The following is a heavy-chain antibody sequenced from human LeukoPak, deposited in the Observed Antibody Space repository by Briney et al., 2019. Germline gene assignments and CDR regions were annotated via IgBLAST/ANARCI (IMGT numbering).Heavy chain of an antibody. D-gene: IGHD2-2*01. J-gene: IGHJ6*04. CDR3: VKSQTPVVPAAMSGMDV. V-gene: IGHV3-30*18. CDR1: GFTFSSYG. Sequence: PGRSLRLSCAASGFTFSSYGMHWVRQAPGKGLEWVAVISYDGSNKYYADSVKGRFTISRDNSKNTLYLQMNSLRAEDTAVYYCVKSQTPVVPAAMSGMDVWGKGTTVTVSS. CDR2: ISYDGSNK.